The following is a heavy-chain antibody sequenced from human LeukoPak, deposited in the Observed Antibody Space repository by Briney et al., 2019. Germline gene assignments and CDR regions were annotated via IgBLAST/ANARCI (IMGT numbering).Heavy chain of an antibody. D-gene: IGHD6-6*01. CDR1: GFTFDDYG. CDR2: INWNGGST. CDR3: ARSSVSAYAFDI. J-gene: IGHJ3*02. Sequence: GGSLRLSCAASGFTFDDYGMSWVRHGPGKGLEWVSGINWNGGSTGYADSVKGRFTISRGNAKKSLYLQMNSLRAKDTALYYCARSSVSAYAFDIWGQGTMVTVSS. V-gene: IGHV3-20*04.